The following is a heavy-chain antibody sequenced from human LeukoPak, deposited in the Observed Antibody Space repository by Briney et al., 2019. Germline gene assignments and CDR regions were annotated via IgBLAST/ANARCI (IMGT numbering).Heavy chain of an antibody. J-gene: IGHJ4*02. CDR2: ISYDGTNK. CDR3: ARDLSRDGYNYPPDY. D-gene: IGHD5-24*01. V-gene: IGHV3-30-3*01. CDR1: GFTFSSYA. Sequence: GGSLRLSCAASGFTFSSYAMHWVRQAPGKGLEWVAVISYDGTNKYYADSVKGRFTISRDNSKNTLYLQMNSLRAEDTAVYYCARDLSRDGYNYPPDYWGQGTLVTVSS.